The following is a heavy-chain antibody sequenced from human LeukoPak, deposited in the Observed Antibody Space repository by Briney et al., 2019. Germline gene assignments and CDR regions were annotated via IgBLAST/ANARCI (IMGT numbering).Heavy chain of an antibody. V-gene: IGHV3-66*01. D-gene: IGHD3-16*01. CDR2: IYSDGRT. CDR3: ARVTSLGDWYFDL. Sequence: AGRCLRLSCAASAFTVSSNYMSSVRQAPGKGLEWVSVIYSDGRTYYADSVKGRFIISRDNSKNTLYLQMNSLRAEDTAMYYCARVTSLGDWYFDLWGRGTLVPVSS. J-gene: IGHJ2*01. CDR1: AFTVSSNY.